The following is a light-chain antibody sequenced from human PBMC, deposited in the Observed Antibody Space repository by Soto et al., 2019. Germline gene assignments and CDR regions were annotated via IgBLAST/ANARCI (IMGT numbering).Light chain of an antibody. CDR1: TSDVGGYEY. Sequence: QSVLTQPASVSGSPGQSITISCSGTTSDVGGYEYVSWYQQHPGKAPKLMIYEVTTRPSGVSNRFSGSKSRTTASLTISGLQAEDEADYYCSSYTSSSPYVFGSGTKVTVL. CDR2: EVT. CDR3: SSYTSSSPYV. J-gene: IGLJ1*01. V-gene: IGLV2-14*01.